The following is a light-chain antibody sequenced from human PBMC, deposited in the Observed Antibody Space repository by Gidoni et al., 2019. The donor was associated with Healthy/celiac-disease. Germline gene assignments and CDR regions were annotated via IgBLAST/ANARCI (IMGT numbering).Light chain of an antibody. J-gene: IGKJ3*01. CDR3: QQLNSYLFT. CDR2: AAS. CDR1: QGISSY. V-gene: IGKV1-9*01. Sequence: DIQLTQSPSFLSASVGDRVTITCRASQGISSYLAWYQQKPGKAPNLLIYAASNLQSGVPSRFSGSGSGTEFTLTISSLQPEDFATYYCQQLNSYLFTFGPGTKVDIK.